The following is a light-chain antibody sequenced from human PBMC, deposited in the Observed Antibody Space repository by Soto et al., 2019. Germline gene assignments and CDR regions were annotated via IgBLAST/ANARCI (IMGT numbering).Light chain of an antibody. CDR2: AAS. CDR3: QQRDSTPPWT. Sequence: DIQMTQSPSSLSASVGDRVTITCRASQSISSYLNWYQQKPGKAPKLLIYAASSLQSGVPSRFSGSGSGTDFTLTISSLQPEDFATYYCQQRDSTPPWTFGQGTKVEIK. V-gene: IGKV1-39*01. CDR1: QSISSY. J-gene: IGKJ1*01.